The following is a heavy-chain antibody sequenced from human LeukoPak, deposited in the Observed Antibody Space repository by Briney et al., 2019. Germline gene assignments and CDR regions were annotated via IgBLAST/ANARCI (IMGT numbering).Heavy chain of an antibody. CDR1: GFTFSSYA. J-gene: IGHJ4*02. V-gene: IGHV3-23*01. D-gene: IGHD3-22*01. CDR3: ARESNYYDTKPPSY. CDR2: ISGSGGST. Sequence: PGGSLRLSCAASGFTFSSYAMSWVRQAPGKGLEWVSAISGSGGSTYYADSVKGRFTISRDNSKNTLYLQMNSLRAEDTAVYYCARESNYYDTKPPSYWGQGTLVTVSS.